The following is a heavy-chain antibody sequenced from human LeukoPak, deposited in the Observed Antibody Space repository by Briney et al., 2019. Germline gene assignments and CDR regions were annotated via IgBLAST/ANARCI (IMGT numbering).Heavy chain of an antibody. D-gene: IGHD4-17*01. CDR3: ARDGDSGDAFDI. J-gene: IGHJ3*02. CDR1: GFTFSSYG. Sequence: GGSLRLSCAASGFTFSSYGMHWVRQAPGKGLEWVAVIWYDGSNKYYADSVKGRFTISRDNSKNTLYLQMNSLRAEDTAVYYCARDGDSGDAFDIWGQGTMVTVSS. CDR2: IWYDGSNK. V-gene: IGHV3-33*01.